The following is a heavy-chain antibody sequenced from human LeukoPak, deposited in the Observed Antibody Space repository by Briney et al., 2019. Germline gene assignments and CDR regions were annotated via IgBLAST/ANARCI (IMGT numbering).Heavy chain of an antibody. CDR1: GFSVNINY. CDR3: ARATGKDILTGRKLDN. CDR2: MFTGGSI. J-gene: IGHJ4*02. V-gene: IGHV3-53*01. Sequence: PGGSLRLSCAASGFSVNINYMTWVRQAPGKGLEWVSTMFTGGSIYYADSVKGRFTISRDISKNTFYLQMNSLRADDTAVYYCARATGKDILTGRKLDNWGQGTLVTVSS. D-gene: IGHD3-9*01.